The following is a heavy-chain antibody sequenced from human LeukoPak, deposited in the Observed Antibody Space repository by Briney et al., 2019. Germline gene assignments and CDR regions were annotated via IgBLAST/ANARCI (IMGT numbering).Heavy chain of an antibody. Sequence: GGSLRLSCAASGFTVSSNYMSWVRQAPGKGLEWVSVIYSGGSTYYADSVKGRFTISRDNSKNTLYLQMNSLRAEDTAVYYCARDLMVRGVFDAFDIWGQGTMVTVSS. D-gene: IGHD3-10*01. J-gene: IGHJ3*02. CDR3: ARDLMVRGVFDAFDI. CDR1: GFTVSSNY. V-gene: IGHV3-53*01. CDR2: IYSGGST.